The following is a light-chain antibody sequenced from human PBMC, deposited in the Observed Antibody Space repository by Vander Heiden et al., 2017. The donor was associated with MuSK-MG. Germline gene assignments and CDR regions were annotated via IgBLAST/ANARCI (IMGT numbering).Light chain of an antibody. V-gene: IGKV1-39*01. CDR3: QQSDSTPLT. CDR1: QSISSY. CDR2: AAS. J-gene: IGKJ5*01. Sequence: DIQMTQSPSSLSASVGDRVTITCRASQSISSYLNWYQQKPGKAPKLLIYAASSLQSGVPSRFSGSGSGTDFTLTISRLQPEDFATYYCQQSDSTPLTFGQGTQMEIK.